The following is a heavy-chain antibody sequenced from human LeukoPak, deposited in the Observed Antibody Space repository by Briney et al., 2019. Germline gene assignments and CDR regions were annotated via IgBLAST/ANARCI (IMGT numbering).Heavy chain of an antibody. Sequence: PSETLSLTCTVSGGSISSRSYYWGWIRQPPGKGLEWIGSIYYSGSTYYNPSLQSRVTISVDTSKNQFSLKLSSVTAADTAVYYCAREEATINYFDYWGQGTLVTVSS. J-gene: IGHJ4*02. CDR3: AREEATINYFDY. CDR2: IYYSGST. D-gene: IGHD5-24*01. V-gene: IGHV4-39*07. CDR1: GGSISSRSYY.